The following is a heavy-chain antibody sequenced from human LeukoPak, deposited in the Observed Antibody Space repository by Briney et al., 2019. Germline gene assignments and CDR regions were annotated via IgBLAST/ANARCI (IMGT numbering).Heavy chain of an antibody. J-gene: IGHJ6*02. Sequence: ASVKVACKPSGDTFNGNYIHWERQAPGLGLEWVGWINPNSGGTNYAQRFQGRVTMTRDTSITTAYMELSRLRSDDTAVYYCAGDMGLETPVDYYSGLDVWGQGTTVTVSS. V-gene: IGHV1-2*02. CDR1: GDTFNGNY. CDR2: INPNSGGT. D-gene: IGHD4/OR15-4a*01. CDR3: AGDMGLETPVDYYSGLDV.